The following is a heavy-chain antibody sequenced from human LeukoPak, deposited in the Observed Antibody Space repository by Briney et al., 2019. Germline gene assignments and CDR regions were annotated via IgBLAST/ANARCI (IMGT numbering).Heavy chain of an antibody. CDR2: IYYSGST. Sequence: SETLSLTCTVSGGSISSSSYYWGWIRQPPGGGLEWIGSIYYSGSTNYNPSLKSRITISVDTSKNHFSLKLNSVTAADTAVYYCASSTLWFGELFPHYYYYYYMDVWGKGTTVTISS. D-gene: IGHD3-10*01. V-gene: IGHV4-39*07. J-gene: IGHJ6*03. CDR3: ASSTLWFGELFPHYYYYYYMDV. CDR1: GGSISSSSYY.